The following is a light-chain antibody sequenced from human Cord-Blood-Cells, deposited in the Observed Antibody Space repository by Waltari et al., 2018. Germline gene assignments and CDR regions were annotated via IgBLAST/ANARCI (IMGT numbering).Light chain of an antibody. V-gene: IGLV1-44*01. CDR2: RNN. J-gene: IGLJ2*01. Sequence: QSVLTQPPSASGTPGPRGHISCSGSSSNIGSNTVTSYQQLPGTAPKLLIYRNNQRPSGVPDRFSGSKSGTSASLAISGLQAEDEADYYCAAWDDSLNGPVFGGGTKLTVL. CDR3: AAWDDSLNGPV. CDR1: SSNIGSNT.